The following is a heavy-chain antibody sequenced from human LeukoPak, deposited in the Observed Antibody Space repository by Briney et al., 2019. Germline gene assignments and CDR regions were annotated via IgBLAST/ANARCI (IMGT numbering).Heavy chain of an antibody. CDR3: ARQLYSNLIDY. V-gene: IGHV4-59*08. D-gene: IGHD4-11*01. J-gene: IGHJ4*02. CDR1: GGPISSYY. Sequence: SETLSLPCPVSGGPISSYYWSWVRPPPGKGLEWIGYIYYSGSTNYNPSLKSRVTISVDTSKNQFSLKLSSVTAADTAVYYCARQLYSNLIDYWGQGTLVTVSS. CDR2: IYYSGST.